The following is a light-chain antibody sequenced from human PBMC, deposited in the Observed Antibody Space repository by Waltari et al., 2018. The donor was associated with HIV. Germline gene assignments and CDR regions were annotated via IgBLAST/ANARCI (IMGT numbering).Light chain of an antibody. V-gene: IGKV1-27*01. J-gene: IGKJ4*01. CDR3: QKYNSAPT. CDR1: QGISNY. Sequence: DIQMTQSPSSLSASVGDSVTITCRASQGISNYLAWYQQKPEKVPKLLIYAASTLQSGVPSRFSGSGAGTDFTRTISSLQPEDVATYYCQKYNSAPTFGGGTKVEIK. CDR2: AAS.